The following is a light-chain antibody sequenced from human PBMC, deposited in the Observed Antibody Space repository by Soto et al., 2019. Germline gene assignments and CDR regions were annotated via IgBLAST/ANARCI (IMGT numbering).Light chain of an antibody. Sequence: EIVLTQSPATLSLSPGERATLSCRASQSVSSYFAWYQQKPGQAPRLLIYDASNRATGIPARLSGSGSGTDFTLTISSLEPEDFAVYYCQQRSNWPPALTFGGGTKVEIK. V-gene: IGKV3-11*01. CDR1: QSVSSY. CDR3: QQRSNWPPALT. CDR2: DAS. J-gene: IGKJ4*01.